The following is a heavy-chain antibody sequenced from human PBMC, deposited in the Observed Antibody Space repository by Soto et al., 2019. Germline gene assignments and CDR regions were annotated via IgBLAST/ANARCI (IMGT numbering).Heavy chain of an antibody. CDR2: IYNGERT. V-gene: IGHV4-59*01. J-gene: IGHJ4*02. CDR1: GASISNKY. Sequence: QVQLQESGPGLVKPSETMSLTCTASGASISNKYWNWIRQPPGKGLEWIGHIYNGERTNYNPSLTSRVTISVDTSKNQFSLKLGSVTAADTAVYYCAQTTGWPGFDYWGQGILVTVSS. CDR3: AQTTGWPGFDY. D-gene: IGHD6-19*01.